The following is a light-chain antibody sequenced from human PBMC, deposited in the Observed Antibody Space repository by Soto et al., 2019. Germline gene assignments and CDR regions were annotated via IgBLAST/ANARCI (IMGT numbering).Light chain of an antibody. J-gene: IGKJ4*01. V-gene: IGKV1-5*03. CDR1: QSIISW. CDR3: QQYESYPMT. CDR2: KAS. Sequence: DSQMTQYPSTLSASVGDRDTITSRASQSIISWLAWYQQKPGKAPKLLISKASTLQSGVSPRFSGSGSGTEFTLTICSLQPDDFATYYCQQYESYPMTFGGGTKVDIK.